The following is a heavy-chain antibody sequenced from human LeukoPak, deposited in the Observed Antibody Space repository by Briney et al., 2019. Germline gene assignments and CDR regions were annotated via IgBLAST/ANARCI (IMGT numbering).Heavy chain of an antibody. Sequence: GGSLRLSCAASGFTFSSYAMSWVRQVPGKGLEWVSVISGSGDNTYYADSVKGRFTISRDNSKNMLYLQMNSLRAEDTAVYYCARSSMPYCGGDCYFDYWGQGTLVTVSS. CDR3: ARSSMPYCGGDCYFDY. V-gene: IGHV3-23*01. CDR2: ISGSGDNT. CDR1: GFTFSSYA. D-gene: IGHD2-21*02. J-gene: IGHJ4*02.